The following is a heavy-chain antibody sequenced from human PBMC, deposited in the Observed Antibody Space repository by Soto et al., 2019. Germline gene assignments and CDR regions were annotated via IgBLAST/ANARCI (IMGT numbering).Heavy chain of an antibody. CDR3: ARRMTTVTTGGWFDP. J-gene: IGHJ5*02. CDR2: ISAYNGNT. D-gene: IGHD4-17*01. V-gene: IGHV1-18*01. CDR1: GYTFTSYG. Sequence: QVQVVQSGAEVKKPGASVKVSCKASGYTFTSYGISWVRQAPGQGLEWMGWISAYNGNTNYAQKLQGRVTMTTDTSTSTAYMELRSLRSDDTAVYYCARRMTTVTTGGWFDPWGQGTLVTVSS.